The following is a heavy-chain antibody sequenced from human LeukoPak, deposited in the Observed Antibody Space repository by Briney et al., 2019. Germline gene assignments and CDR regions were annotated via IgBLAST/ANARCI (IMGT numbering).Heavy chain of an antibody. V-gene: IGHV5-51*01. J-gene: IGHJ6*04. Sequence: GESLKISCKGSGYSFTSYWIGWVRQMPGKGLEWMGIIYPGDSDTGYSPSFQGQVTIPADKSISTAYLQWSSLKASDTAMYYCASTTGRSSGWIYGMDVWGKGTTVTVSS. D-gene: IGHD6-19*01. CDR2: IYPGDSDT. CDR1: GYSFTSYW. CDR3: ASTTGRSSGWIYGMDV.